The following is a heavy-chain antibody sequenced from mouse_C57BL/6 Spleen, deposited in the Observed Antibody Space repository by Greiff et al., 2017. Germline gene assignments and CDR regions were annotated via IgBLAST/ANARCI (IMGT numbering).Heavy chain of an antibody. J-gene: IGHJ4*01. D-gene: IGHD1-1*01. V-gene: IGHV1-7*01. CDR2: INPNSGYT. Sequence: VQLQQSGAELAKPGASVKLSCKASGYTFTSYWLHWVKQRPGQGLEWIGYINPNSGYTKYNQKFKDKATLTADKSSSTAYMQLSSLTYEDSAVYYCARDLRFYAMDYWGQGTSVTVSS. CDR3: ARDLRFYAMDY. CDR1: GYTFTSYW.